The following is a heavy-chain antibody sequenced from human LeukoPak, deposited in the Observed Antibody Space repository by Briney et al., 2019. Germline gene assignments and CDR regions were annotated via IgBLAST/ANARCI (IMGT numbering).Heavy chain of an antibody. D-gene: IGHD3-10*01. Sequence: GGSLRLSCAASGFTFSSYAMSWVRQAPGKGLEWVSSISGSGGSTYYADSVKGRFTISRDNSKNTLYLQMDTLSAEDTAVYYCARGVGQQKPFDYWGQGTLVTVSS. CDR3: ARGVGQQKPFDY. CDR2: ISGSGGST. V-gene: IGHV3-23*01. J-gene: IGHJ4*02. CDR1: GFTFSSYA.